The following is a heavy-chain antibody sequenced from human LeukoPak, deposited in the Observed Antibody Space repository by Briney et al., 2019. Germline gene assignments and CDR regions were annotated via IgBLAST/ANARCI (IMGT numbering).Heavy chain of an antibody. CDR3: ARHDSAVGALCI. J-gene: IGHJ4*02. CDR1: GGTISRYY. D-gene: IGHD1-26*01. V-gene: IGHV4-59*08. Sequence: SETLSLTCTVSGGTISRYYWSWIRQSPGGGLEWIGYIYSSRSTNSNPSLESRVSISVDMSKNEFSLKLNSVTAADTAVYYCARHDSAVGALCIWGQGTMVTVSS. CDR2: IYSSRST.